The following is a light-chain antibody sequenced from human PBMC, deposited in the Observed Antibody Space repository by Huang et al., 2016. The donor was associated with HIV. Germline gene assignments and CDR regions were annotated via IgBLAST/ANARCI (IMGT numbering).Light chain of an antibody. CDR1: QSLSSQ. J-gene: IGKJ1*01. Sequence: ELVMTQSPATLSVSPGERVTLSCRASQSLSSQLAWYQQKRGQAPRLLIYGVSTRATDIPARFSGSGSGTDFTLTINSLQSEDFANYYCQQYNDWPLTFGKGTEVEIK. V-gene: IGKV3-15*01. CDR2: GVS. CDR3: QQYNDWPLT.